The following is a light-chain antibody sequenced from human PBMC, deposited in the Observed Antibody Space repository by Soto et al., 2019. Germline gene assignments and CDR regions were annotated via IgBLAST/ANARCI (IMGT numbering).Light chain of an antibody. CDR1: QGISSD. V-gene: IGKV1-6*01. Sequence: AIQMTQSPSSLSVSGGDRVTITCRASQGISSDVAWYQQRPRKAPKLLIYAASSLQSGVSSRFSGSGSGTDFTLTISSLQPEDFATYYCLQDYYYPYTFGQGTKLEIK. CDR3: LQDYYYPYT. CDR2: AAS. J-gene: IGKJ2*01.